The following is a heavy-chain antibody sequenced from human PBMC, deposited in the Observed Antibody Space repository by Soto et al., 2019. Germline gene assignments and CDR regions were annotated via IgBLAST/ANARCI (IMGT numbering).Heavy chain of an antibody. J-gene: IGHJ3*02. Sequence: PWVSLRLSCTASGFIVSDTYVNLVRQAPGKGLEWVSVISNRGDTHYADSVRGRFSLSRDISDNTFHLQMNNLRVEDTAVYYCAREPRYCRGGSCSITGDAYDIWGQGTMVTVSS. V-gene: IGHV3-66*01. CDR3: AREPRYCRGGSCSITGDAYDI. D-gene: IGHD2-15*01. CDR2: ISNRGDT. CDR1: GFIVSDTY.